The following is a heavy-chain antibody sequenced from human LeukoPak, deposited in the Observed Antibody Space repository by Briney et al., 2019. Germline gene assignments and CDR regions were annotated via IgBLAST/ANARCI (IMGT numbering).Heavy chain of an antibody. CDR3: ARGRYCSSTSCYSFYYYYYYMDV. CDR2: IYYSGST. D-gene: IGHD2-2*01. J-gene: IGHJ6*03. Sequence: SETLSLTCTVSGGSISSHYWSWIRQPPGKGLEWIGYIYYSGSTNYNPSLKSRVTISVDTSKNQFSLKLSSVTAADTAVYYCARGRYCSSTSCYSFYYYYYYMDVWGKGTTVTVSS. CDR1: GGSISSHY. V-gene: IGHV4-59*11.